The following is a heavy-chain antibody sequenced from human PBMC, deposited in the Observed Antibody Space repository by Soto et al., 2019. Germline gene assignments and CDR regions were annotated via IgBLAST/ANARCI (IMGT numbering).Heavy chain of an antibody. V-gene: IGHV1-8*01. CDR2: MNPNSGNT. D-gene: IGHD3-16*01. Sequence: ASVKVSCKASGYTFTSYDINWVRQATGQGLEWMGWMNPNSGNTGYAQKFQGRVTMTRNTSISTAYMELSSLRSEDTAVYYCAIPSDYDYIWGSSFQDAFDIWGQGTMVTVSS. CDR3: AIPSDYDYIWGSSFQDAFDI. J-gene: IGHJ3*02. CDR1: GYTFTSYD.